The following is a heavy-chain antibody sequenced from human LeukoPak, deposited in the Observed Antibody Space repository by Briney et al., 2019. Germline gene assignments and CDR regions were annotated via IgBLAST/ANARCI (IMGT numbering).Heavy chain of an antibody. CDR3: ARGPSTYNYAYYFYMDV. CDR1: GGSISSYS. CDR2: IYYSGST. Sequence: SETLSLTCTVSGGSISSYSWSWIRQPPGKGLEWIGYIYYSGSTNYNPSLKSRITISVDTSKNQFSLKLSSVTAADTAVYYCARGPSTYNYAYYFYMDVWGKGTTVTVSS. V-gene: IGHV4-59*12. D-gene: IGHD5-18*01. J-gene: IGHJ6*03.